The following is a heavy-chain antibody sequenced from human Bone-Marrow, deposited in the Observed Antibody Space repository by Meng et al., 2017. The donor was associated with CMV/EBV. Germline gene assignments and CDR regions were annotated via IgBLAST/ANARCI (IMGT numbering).Heavy chain of an antibody. D-gene: IGHD6-13*01. CDR3: ALDSPGRAAAGKLGFDP. CDR1: GGTFSSYA. CDR2: IIPIFGTA. Sequence: SVKVSCKASGGTFSSYAISWVRQAPGQGLEWMGGIIPIFGTANYAQKFQGRVTITTDESTSTAYMELSSLRSEDTAVYYCALDSPGRAAAGKLGFDPWGQGTLVTVSS. J-gene: IGHJ5*02. V-gene: IGHV1-69*05.